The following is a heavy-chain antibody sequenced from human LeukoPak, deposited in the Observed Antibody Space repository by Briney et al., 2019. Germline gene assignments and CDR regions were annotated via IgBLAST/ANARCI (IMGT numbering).Heavy chain of an antibody. D-gene: IGHD5-18*01. J-gene: IGHJ4*02. V-gene: IGHV1-69*13. CDR3: AKEEKGYSYGQGYFDY. CDR2: IIPIFGTA. Sequence: ASVKVSCKASGGTFSSYAISWVRQAPGQGLEWMGGIIPIFGTASYAQKFQGRVTITADESTSTAYMELSSLRSEDTAVYYCAKEEKGYSYGQGYFDYWGQGTLVTVSS. CDR1: GGTFSSYA.